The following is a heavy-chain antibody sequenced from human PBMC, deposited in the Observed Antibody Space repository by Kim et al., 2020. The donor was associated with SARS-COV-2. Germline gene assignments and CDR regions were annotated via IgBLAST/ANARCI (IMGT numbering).Heavy chain of an antibody. Sequence: SETLSLTCAVYGGSFSGYYWSWIRQPPGKGLEWIGEINHSGSTNYNPSLKSRVTISVDTSKNQFSLKLSSVTAADTAVYYCARERGYSGYDGRGSFDYWGQGTLVTVSS. V-gene: IGHV4-34*01. CDR3: ARERGYSGYDGRGSFDY. CDR2: INHSGST. J-gene: IGHJ4*02. CDR1: GGSFSGYY. D-gene: IGHD5-12*01.